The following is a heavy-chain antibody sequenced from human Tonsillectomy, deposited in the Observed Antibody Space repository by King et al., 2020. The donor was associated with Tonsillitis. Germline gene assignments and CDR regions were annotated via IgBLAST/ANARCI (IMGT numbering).Heavy chain of an antibody. D-gene: IGHD2-2*01. Sequence: QLQESGPGLVKPSQTLSLTCKVSGGSISSGAYYWSWIRQHPVKGLEWIGYIYNSGSTFYNPSLESRVSMSPDTSKNQFSLKLSSLTAADTAVYYCAGCSISSCCYFDYWGQGTLVTVSS. J-gene: IGHJ4*02. CDR2: IYNSGST. CDR1: GGSISSGAYY. CDR3: AGCSISSCCYFDY. V-gene: IGHV4-31*03.